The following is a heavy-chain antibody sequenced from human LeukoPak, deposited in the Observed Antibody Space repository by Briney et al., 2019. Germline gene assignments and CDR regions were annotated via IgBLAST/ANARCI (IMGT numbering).Heavy chain of an antibody. CDR2: ISVSAGST. J-gene: IGHJ4*02. CDR3: AKDTSSSPWYFDY. Sequence: GGSLRLSCAASGFTFSTYAMSWVRQAPGKGLEWVSAISVSAGSTYYADSVKGRFTISRDNAKNSLYLQMNSLRAEDTALYYCAKDTSSSPWYFDYWGQGTLVTVSS. V-gene: IGHV3-23*01. D-gene: IGHD6-13*01. CDR1: GFTFSTYA.